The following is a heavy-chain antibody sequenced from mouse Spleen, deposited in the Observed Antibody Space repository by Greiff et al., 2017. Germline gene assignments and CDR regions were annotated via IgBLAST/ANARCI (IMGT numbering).Heavy chain of an antibody. CDR1: GYTFTSYW. V-gene: IGHV1S41*01. J-gene: IGHJ1*01. Sequence: DLVKPGASVKLSCKASGYTFTSYWINWIKQRPGQGLEWIGRIAPGSGSTYYNEMFKGKATLTVDTSSSTAYIQLSSLSSEDSAVYFCGVGRSYWYFDVWGAGTTVTVSS. D-gene: IGHD4-1*01. CDR3: GVGRSYWYFDV. CDR2: IAPGSGST.